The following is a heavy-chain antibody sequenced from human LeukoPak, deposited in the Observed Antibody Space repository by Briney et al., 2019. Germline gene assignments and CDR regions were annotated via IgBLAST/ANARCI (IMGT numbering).Heavy chain of an antibody. J-gene: IGHJ4*02. Sequence: PGGSLRLSCAASGVIVSANYMSWVRQALGKGVGRVSVIYSVGGTYYADSVRGRVTISRDNSKNMLYLQMSSLRAEDPAVYYCARDTPAGDFEYWGQGTLVTVSS. CDR2: IYSVGGT. D-gene: IGHD6-19*01. CDR3: ARDTPAGDFEY. V-gene: IGHV3-53*01. CDR1: GVIVSANY.